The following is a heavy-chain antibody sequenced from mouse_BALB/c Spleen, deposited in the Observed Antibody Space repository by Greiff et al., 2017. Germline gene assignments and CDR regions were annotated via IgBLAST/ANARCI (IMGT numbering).Heavy chain of an antibody. CDR3: ARRLIYYGYRGGCAY. CDR1: GFTFSSYG. V-gene: IGHV5-6*01. Sequence: EVQLVESGGDLVKPGGSLKLSCAASGFTFSSYGMSWVRQTPDKRLEWVATISSGGSYTYYPDSVKGRFTISRDKAKNTLYLQMSSLKSEDTAMYNCARRLIYYGYRGGCAYWGQETLVTVSA. CDR2: ISSGGSYT. J-gene: IGHJ3*01. D-gene: IGHD2-2*01.